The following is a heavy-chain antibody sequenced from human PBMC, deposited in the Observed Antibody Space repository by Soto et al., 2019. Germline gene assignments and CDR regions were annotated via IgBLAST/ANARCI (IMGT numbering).Heavy chain of an antibody. CDR2: IYHSGST. CDR1: GGSISSSNW. CDR3: ARGIFGVVISCRSFDI. J-gene: IGHJ3*02. Sequence: SETLSLTCAVSGGSISSSNWWSWVRQPPGKGLEWIGEIYHSGSTNYNPSLKSRVTISLDTSKNQFSLKLSSVTAADTAVYYCARGIFGVVISCRSFDIWGQGTMVTVSS. V-gene: IGHV4-4*02. D-gene: IGHD3-3*01.